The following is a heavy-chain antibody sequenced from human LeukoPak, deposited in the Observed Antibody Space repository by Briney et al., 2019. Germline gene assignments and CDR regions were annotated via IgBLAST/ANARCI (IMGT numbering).Heavy chain of an antibody. CDR2: INTVTGNP. CDR1: GYTFTSYA. CDR3: ARDTTG. J-gene: IGHJ4*02. D-gene: IGHD1-26*01. Sequence: ASVKVSCKASGYTFTSYAMNWVRQAPGHGLEWMGWINTVTGNPTYAQGFTGRFVFSLDSSVSTAYLQISSLKAEDTAVYFCARDTTGWGRGTLVTVSS. V-gene: IGHV7-4-1*02.